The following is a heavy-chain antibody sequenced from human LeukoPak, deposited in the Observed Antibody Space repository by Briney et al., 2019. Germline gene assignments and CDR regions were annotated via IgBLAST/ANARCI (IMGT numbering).Heavy chain of an antibody. CDR2: IIPIFGTA. CDR3: SRGGRQHYYDSSGYGLDY. CDR1: GGTFSSYA. V-gene: IGHV1-69*05. D-gene: IGHD3-22*01. Sequence: GASVKVSCKASGGTFSSYAISWVRQAPGQGLEWMGGIIPIFGTANYAQKFQGRVTITTDESTSTAYMELSSLRSEDTAVYYCSRGGRQHYYDSSGYGLDYWGQGTLVTVSS. J-gene: IGHJ4*01.